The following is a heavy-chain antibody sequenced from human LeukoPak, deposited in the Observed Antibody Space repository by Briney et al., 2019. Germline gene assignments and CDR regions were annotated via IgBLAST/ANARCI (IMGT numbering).Heavy chain of an antibody. D-gene: IGHD2-15*01. V-gene: IGHV1-2*02. Sequence: ASVKVSCKASGYTFTGYYMHWVRQAPGQGLEWMGWINPNSGGTNYAQKFQGRVTMTRDTSISTAYMELRRLRSDDTAVYYCARVSYCSGGSCYSGAFDIWGQGTMVTVSS. CDR1: GYTFTGYY. CDR3: ARVSYCSGGSCYSGAFDI. J-gene: IGHJ3*02. CDR2: INPNSGGT.